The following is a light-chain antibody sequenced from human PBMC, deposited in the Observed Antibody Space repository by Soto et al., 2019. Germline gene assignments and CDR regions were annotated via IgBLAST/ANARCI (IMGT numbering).Light chain of an antibody. CDR1: QSISRC. Sequence: DIQMTQSPSTLSASVGDTATISCRASQSISRCLAWYQQKPGKAPNLLIYEATTMERGIPSRFSGSGSGTEFTLTISSLQPDDFAPYYCQQYNGWTGTFGHGTKVEIK. CDR3: QQYNGWTGT. CDR2: EAT. J-gene: IGKJ2*01. V-gene: IGKV1-5*01.